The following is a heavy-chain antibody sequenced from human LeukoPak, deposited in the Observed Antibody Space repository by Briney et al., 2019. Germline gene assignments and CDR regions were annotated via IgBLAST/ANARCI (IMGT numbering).Heavy chain of an antibody. CDR3: ARDYYGGNSAGDAFDV. D-gene: IGHD4-23*01. V-gene: IGHV1-18*01. CDR2: ISAYNGNT. Sequence: ASVKVSCKASGYTFTSYGITWVRQAPGQGLEWMGWISAYNGNTNYAQKLQGRVTMTTDTSTSTAYMELRSLRSDDTAVYYCARDYYGGNSAGDAFDVWGQGTMVTVSS. J-gene: IGHJ3*01. CDR1: GYTFTSYG.